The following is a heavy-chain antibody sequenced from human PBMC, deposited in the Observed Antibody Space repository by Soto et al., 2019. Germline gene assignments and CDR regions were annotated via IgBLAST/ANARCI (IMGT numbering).Heavy chain of an antibody. CDR2: ISYDGSNK. D-gene: IGHD6-6*01. J-gene: IGHJ4*02. CDR1: GFTFSSYG. Sequence: GGSRRLSCAAPGFTFSSYGMHWVRQAPGKGLEWVAVISYDGSNKYYADSVKGRFTISRDNSKNTLYLQMNSLRAEDTAVYYCAKDLDSSSAPDFDYWGQGTLVTVSS. V-gene: IGHV3-30*18. CDR3: AKDLDSSSAPDFDY.